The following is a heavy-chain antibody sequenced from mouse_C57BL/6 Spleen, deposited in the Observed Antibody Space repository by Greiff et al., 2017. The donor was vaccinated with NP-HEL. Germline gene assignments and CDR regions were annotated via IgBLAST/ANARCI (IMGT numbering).Heavy chain of an antibody. CDR1: GYTFTDYE. V-gene: IGHV1-15*01. CDR2: IDPETGGT. D-gene: IGHD2-5*01. J-gene: IGHJ3*01. CDR3: TRRDSNYPFAD. Sequence: QVQLQQSGAELVRPGASVTLSCKASGYTFTDYEMHWVKQTPVHGLEWIGAIDPETGGTAYNQKFKGKAILTADKSSSTAYMELRSLTSEDSAVYYCTRRDSNYPFADWGQGTLVTVSA.